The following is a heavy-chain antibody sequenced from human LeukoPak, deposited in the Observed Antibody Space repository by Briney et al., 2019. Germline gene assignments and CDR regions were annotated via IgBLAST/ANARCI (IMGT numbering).Heavy chain of an antibody. Sequence: GGSLRLSCVGSGFIFSDHYMDWVRQAPGKGLEWVSAISGSGGSTYYADSVKDRFTISRDNSKNTLYLQMNSLRAEDTAVYYCAKVGGDYCGGDCYSIDAFDIWGQGTMVTVSS. V-gene: IGHV3-23*01. CDR2: ISGSGGST. D-gene: IGHD2-21*02. CDR3: AKVGGDYCGGDCYSIDAFDI. J-gene: IGHJ3*02. CDR1: GFIFSDHY.